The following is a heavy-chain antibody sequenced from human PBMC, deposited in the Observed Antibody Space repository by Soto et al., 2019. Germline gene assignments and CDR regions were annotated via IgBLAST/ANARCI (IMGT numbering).Heavy chain of an antibody. CDR1: GFTFSSYA. V-gene: IGHV3-23*01. CDR2: ISGSGGST. CDR3: ARRGSGSYYDY. D-gene: IGHD1-26*01. J-gene: IGHJ4*02. Sequence: EVQLLESGGGLVQPGGSLRLSCAASGFTFSSYAMRWVRQAPGKGLEWVSAISGSGGSTYYADSGKGRFTVSRDTSKNTLYLQMNSLRAEDTAVYYCARRGSGSYYDYWGQGTLVTVSS.